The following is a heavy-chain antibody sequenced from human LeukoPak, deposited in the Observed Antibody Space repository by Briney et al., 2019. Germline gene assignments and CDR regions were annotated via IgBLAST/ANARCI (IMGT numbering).Heavy chain of an antibody. V-gene: IGHV3-30*02. Sequence: GGSLRLSCEASGFTFNDYGMHWVRQAPGKGLEWVAFIRSEGTNKYYLDSLEGRFTVSRDNSKNTLCLQMDSLRPEDTAVYYCAKDPSNASRSFDIWGQGTLVTVSS. J-gene: IGHJ3*02. CDR1: GFTFNDYG. CDR2: IRSEGTNK. D-gene: IGHD3-16*01. CDR3: AKDPSNASRSFDI.